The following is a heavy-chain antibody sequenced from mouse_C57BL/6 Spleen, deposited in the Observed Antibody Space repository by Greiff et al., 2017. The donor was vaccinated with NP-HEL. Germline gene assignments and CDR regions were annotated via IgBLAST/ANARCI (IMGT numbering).Heavy chain of an antibody. CDR2: IYPRSGNT. J-gene: IGHJ2*01. D-gene: IGHD1-1*01. CDR1: GYTFTSYG. V-gene: IGHV1-81*01. CDR3: ARWYYGSSYFDY. Sequence: VQRVESGAELARPGASVKLSCKASGYTFTSYGISWVKQRTGQGLEWIGEIYPRSGNTYYNEKFKGKATLTADKSSSTAYMELRSLTSEDSAVYFCARWYYGSSYFDYWGQGTTLTVSS.